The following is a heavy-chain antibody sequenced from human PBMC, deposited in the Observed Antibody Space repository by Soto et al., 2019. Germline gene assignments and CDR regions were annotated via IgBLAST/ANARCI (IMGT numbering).Heavy chain of an antibody. CDR3: ATSTSSSWYFDY. CDR2: SNAYSGKT. J-gene: IGHJ4*02. D-gene: IGHD2-2*01. Sequence: QVQLVQSGAEVKKPGASVQVSCKASRYTFNSYSLNWVRQALGRGLEWMGWSNAYSGKTNYAQNFQGRVTMTIDTLTNTAYMDLRNLRPDDTAVYYCATSTSSSWYFDYWGQGTLVTVSS. CDR1: RYTFNSYS. V-gene: IGHV1-18*04.